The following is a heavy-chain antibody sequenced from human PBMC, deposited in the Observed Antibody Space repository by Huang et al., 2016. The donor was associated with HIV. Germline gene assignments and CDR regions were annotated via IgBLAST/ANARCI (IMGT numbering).Heavy chain of an antibody. Sequence: QLQLQESGPGQVKPSETLSLTCTVSGDFISSTNYYWGWVRQSPGKGLEWVGSVYQSGSTNYSPSLKSRVTLSVDTSRNQCSLRLNSVTAADTAVYYCASQHIGAAATWFWGRGTQVAVSS. J-gene: IGHJ4*02. V-gene: IGHV4-39*01. CDR3: ASQHIGAAATWF. D-gene: IGHD6-13*01. CDR1: GDFISSTNYY. CDR2: VYQSGST.